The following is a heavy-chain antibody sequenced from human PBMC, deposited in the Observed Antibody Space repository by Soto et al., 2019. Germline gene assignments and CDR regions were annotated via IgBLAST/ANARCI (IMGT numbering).Heavy chain of an antibody. CDR3: ARGDSYGYRSNWAFDY. J-gene: IGHJ4*02. CDR2: IYYSGST. D-gene: IGHD5-18*01. Sequence: QVQLQESGPGLVKPSETLSLTCTVSGGSISSYYWSWIRQPPGKGLEWIGYIYYSGSTNYNPSLKSRVTIAVDKSKNPFSRKLSSVTAADTAVYYWARGDSYGYRSNWAFDYWGQGTLVTVSS. V-gene: IGHV4-59*01. CDR1: GGSISSYY.